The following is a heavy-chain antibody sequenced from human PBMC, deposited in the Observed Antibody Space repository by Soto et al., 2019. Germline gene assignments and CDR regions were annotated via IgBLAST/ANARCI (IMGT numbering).Heavy chain of an antibody. Sequence: EVQLVQSGPEVKKPGESLRLSCQGSGYRFINYWISWVRQMPGKGLEWVGRIDPSDSYTVYSPSFQGHVTISIDTAINTAFLEWRSLQASDTAMYYCVRHGNGTPFYFDFWGRGTLVPVSS. CDR1: GYRFINYW. D-gene: IGHD1-1*01. CDR3: VRHGNGTPFYFDF. V-gene: IGHV5-10-1*03. J-gene: IGHJ4*02. CDR2: IDPSDSYT.